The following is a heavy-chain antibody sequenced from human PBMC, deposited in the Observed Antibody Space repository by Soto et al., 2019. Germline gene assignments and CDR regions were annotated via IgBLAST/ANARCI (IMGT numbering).Heavy chain of an antibody. D-gene: IGHD2-15*01. V-gene: IGHV3-21*01. CDR2: ISPSTSHI. CDR3: SGCSGGACHQNYGMDV. Sequence: EVHLVESGGGLVKPGGSLRLSCAVSGFTFSTCTMNWVRQAPGKGLEWVSSISPSTSHIYYADSVKGRFTISRDNAKKALFLQMSSLRAEDTAVYYCSGCSGGACHQNYGMDVWGQGTTVTVSS. CDR1: GFTFSTCT. J-gene: IGHJ6*02.